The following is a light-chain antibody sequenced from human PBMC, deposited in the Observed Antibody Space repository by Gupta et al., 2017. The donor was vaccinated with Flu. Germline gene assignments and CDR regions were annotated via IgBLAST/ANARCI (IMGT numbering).Light chain of an antibody. V-gene: IGKV1-33*01. Sequence: PSSLSASVGDRVTITCHASQDIRNCLNWYQQKPGTAPRLLIYDASKLQTGVPSRFSGSGSVTDFTFTISGLQPEDIATYYCQQGHSVPLTFGGGTKVEIK. CDR2: DAS. J-gene: IGKJ4*01. CDR3: QQGHSVPLT. CDR1: QDIRNC.